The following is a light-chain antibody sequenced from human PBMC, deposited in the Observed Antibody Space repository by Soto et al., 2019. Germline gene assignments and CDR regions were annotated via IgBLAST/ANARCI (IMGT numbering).Light chain of an antibody. CDR1: QSISGW. V-gene: IGKV1-5*01. CDR2: DAS. Sequence: DIQMTQSPSSLSASVGDSVTITCRASQSISGWLAWYQQKPGKAPKVLIYDASSLESGVPSRFSGSVSGTEFTLTISSLQPDDFATYYCQHYDSYPWAFGQGTKV. CDR3: QHYDSYPWA. J-gene: IGKJ1*01.